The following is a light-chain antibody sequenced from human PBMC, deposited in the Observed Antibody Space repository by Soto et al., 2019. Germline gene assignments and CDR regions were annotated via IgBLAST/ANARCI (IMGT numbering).Light chain of an antibody. CDR3: LQYATSRRT. CDR1: QTVSRNY. CDR2: SAS. J-gene: IGKJ1*01. V-gene: IGKV3-20*01. Sequence: DIVLTQSPGTLSLSPGERATLSCRANQTVSRNYLAWYQQKPGQTPRLLIYSASNKATVIPDRFRGSGSGTDFTLTINRLEPEDFGFYFCLQYATSRRTFGQGTRVDIK.